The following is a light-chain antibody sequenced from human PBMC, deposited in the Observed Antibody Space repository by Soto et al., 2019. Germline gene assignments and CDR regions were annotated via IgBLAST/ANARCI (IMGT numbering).Light chain of an antibody. Sequence: EIVLTQSPGPLSLSPGERVTLSCRASRSISNNHLAWYQQKPGQAPRLLIHGTSNRATGIPDRFSGSGSGTDFTLTFSRLEPEDFAVYYCEYYGNSITFGGGTKVDIK. CDR3: EYYGNSIT. V-gene: IGKV3-20*01. CDR1: RSISNNH. CDR2: GTS. J-gene: IGKJ4*01.